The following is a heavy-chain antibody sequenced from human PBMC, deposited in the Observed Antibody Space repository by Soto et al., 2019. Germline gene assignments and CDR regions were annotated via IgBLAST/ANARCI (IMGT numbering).Heavy chain of an antibody. J-gene: IGHJ4*02. V-gene: IGHV4-59*01. D-gene: IGHD5-12*01. CDR3: ARVASGYDQETHHDY. CDR2: IYYSGST. Sequence: SETLSLTCTVSGGSICSYYWSWIRQPPGKGLEWIGYIYYSGSTNYNPSLKSRVTISVDTSKNQFSLKLSSVTAADTAVYYCARVASGYDQETHHDYWGQGTLVTAPQ. CDR1: GGSICSYY.